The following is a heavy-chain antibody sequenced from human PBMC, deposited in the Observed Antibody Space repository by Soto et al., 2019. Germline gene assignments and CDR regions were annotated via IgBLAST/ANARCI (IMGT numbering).Heavy chain of an antibody. V-gene: IGHV1-18*01. D-gene: IGHD3-10*01. Sequence: QVQLVQSGAEVKKPGASVKVSCKASGYTFTSYGISWVRQAPGQGLEWMGWISAYNGNTNYAQKLQGRVTMTTDTXXXXXXXXXXXXRXXXXXVXYCARDPGFRSDYWGQGTLVTVSS. CDR3: ARDPGFRSDY. CDR1: GYTFTSYG. CDR2: ISAYNGNT. J-gene: IGHJ4*02.